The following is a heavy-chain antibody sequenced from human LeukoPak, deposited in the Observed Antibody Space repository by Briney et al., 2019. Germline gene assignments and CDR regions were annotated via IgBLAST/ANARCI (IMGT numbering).Heavy chain of an antibody. CDR1: GYSITSGYF. CDR3: AREMDY. Sequence: SETLSLTCTVSGYSITSGYFWGWIRQSSGKGLEWIGNIHHSGSTYYNLSLKSRVTISVDTSRNQFSLKLSSVTAADTAVYYCAREMDYWGQGALVTVSS. J-gene: IGHJ4*02. V-gene: IGHV4-38-2*02. CDR2: IHHSGST.